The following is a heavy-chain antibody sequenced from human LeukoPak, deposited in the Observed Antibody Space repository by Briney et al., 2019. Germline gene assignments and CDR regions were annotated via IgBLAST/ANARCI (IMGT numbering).Heavy chain of an antibody. V-gene: IGHV1-46*01. D-gene: IGHD5-12*01. CDR2: INPSGGST. Sequence: ASVKVSCKASGYTFTSYYMHWVRQAPGQGLEWMGIINPSGGSTSYAQKFQGRVTMTRDMSTSTDYMELSSLRSEDTAVYYCARLKRTYSGYGATNWFDPWGQGTLVTVSS. CDR1: GYTFTSYY. CDR3: ARLKRTYSGYGATNWFDP. J-gene: IGHJ5*02.